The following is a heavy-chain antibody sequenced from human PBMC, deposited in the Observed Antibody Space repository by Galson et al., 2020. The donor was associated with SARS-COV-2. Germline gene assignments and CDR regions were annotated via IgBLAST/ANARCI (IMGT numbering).Heavy chain of an antibody. V-gene: IGHV3-23*01. Sequence: GESLKISCAASGFTFSSYAMSWVRQAPGKGLEWVSAISGSGGSTYYADSVKGRFTISRDNSKNTLYLQMNSLRAEDTAVYYCARAVYCSSTSCLYYYYYYYMDVWGKGTTVIVSS. CDR2: ISGSGGST. CDR1: GFTFSSYA. CDR3: ARAVYCSSTSCLYYYYYYYMDV. D-gene: IGHD2-2*01. J-gene: IGHJ6*03.